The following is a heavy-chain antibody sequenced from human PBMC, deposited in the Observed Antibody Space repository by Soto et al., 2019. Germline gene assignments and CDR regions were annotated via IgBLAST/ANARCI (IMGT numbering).Heavy chain of an antibody. J-gene: IGHJ3*02. Sequence: ASVKVSCKASGYTFTSYAMHWVRQAPGQRLEWMGWINAGNGNTKYSQKFQGRVTITRDTSASTAYMELSSLRSEDTAVYYCARDRFLGVYDYIWGSSDAFDICGQGTLVTVSS. CDR1: GYTFTSYA. CDR2: INAGNGNT. D-gene: IGHD3-16*01. CDR3: ARDRFLGVYDYIWGSSDAFDI. V-gene: IGHV1-3*01.